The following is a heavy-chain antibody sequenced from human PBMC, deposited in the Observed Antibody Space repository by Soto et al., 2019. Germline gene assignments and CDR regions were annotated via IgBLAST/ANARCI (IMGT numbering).Heavy chain of an antibody. J-gene: IGHJ4*02. D-gene: IGHD6-6*01. CDR3: ARDREELYSSSSNLDY. Sequence: GGSLRLSCAASGFTFSSYGMHWVRQAPGKGLEWVAVIWYDGSNKYYADSVKGRFTISRDKSKNTLYLQMNSLRAEDTAVYYCARDREELYSSSSNLDYWGQGTLVTVSS. V-gene: IGHV3-33*01. CDR2: IWYDGSNK. CDR1: GFTFSSYG.